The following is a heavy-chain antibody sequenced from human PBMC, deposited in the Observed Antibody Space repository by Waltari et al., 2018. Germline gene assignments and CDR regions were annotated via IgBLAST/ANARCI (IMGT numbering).Heavy chain of an antibody. V-gene: IGHV4-4*02. CDR1: GDSINHNHW. D-gene: IGHD3-9*01. J-gene: IGHJ4*02. CDR3: ARGLSQYGATTGFDY. Sequence: QVQLQESGPGLVKPSGTLSLRCVVSGDSINHNHWWRWVRQAPGKGLEWIGQIYGSGRTIYDPSVKSRVTISADNSKNQFSLTLKSVTAADTALYFCARGLSQYGATTGFDYWGQGTRVSVSS. CDR2: IYGSGRT.